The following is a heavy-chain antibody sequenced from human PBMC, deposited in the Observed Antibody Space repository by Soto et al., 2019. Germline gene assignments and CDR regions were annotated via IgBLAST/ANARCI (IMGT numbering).Heavy chain of an antibody. CDR1: GITSNKRA. V-gene: IGHV3-23*01. Sequence: GGSLTLSCAVSGITSNKRAMSWVRQAPGKGLEGVSTIGTSDETTYNAASVKGRFSISRDTSTNTLYLQLDSLTVEHPAPSYRATRHIGWFDPERLYYYSGLGVWGQGTAVTVSS. CDR3: ATRHIGWFDPERLYYYSGLGV. D-gene: IGHD2-15*01. J-gene: IGHJ6*02. CDR2: IGTSDETT.